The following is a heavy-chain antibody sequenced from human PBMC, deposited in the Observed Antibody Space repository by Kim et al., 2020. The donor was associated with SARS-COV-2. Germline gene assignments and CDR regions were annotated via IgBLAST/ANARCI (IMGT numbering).Heavy chain of an antibody. CDR3: ASLSSSWPVLDY. J-gene: IGHJ4*02. CDR2: INASGGT. V-gene: IGHV4-34*01. CDR1: GASLSRYY. D-gene: IGHD6-13*01. Sequence: VPGASLSRYYWSWIRQSPEKGLEWIGEINASGGTNYNPSLKSRLTMSVDTSRNQFSLNLRSVTDAETAVYYCASLSSSWPVLDYWGQGTLVTVS.